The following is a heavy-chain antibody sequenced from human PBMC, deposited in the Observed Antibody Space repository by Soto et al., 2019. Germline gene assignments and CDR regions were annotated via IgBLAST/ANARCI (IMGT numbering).Heavy chain of an antibody. V-gene: IGHV4-61*01. Sequence: QVQLQESGPGLVKPSETLSLTCTVSRGSVSIDIYYWSWIRQSPGKGLEWIGYINYSGSTNYNPSLQNRVTISVDTSKHQFSLMLSSVSAADTAVYYCARDYGGNSGLDYWGQGTLVTVSS. D-gene: IGHD4-17*01. CDR3: ARDYGGNSGLDY. J-gene: IGHJ4*02. CDR2: INYSGST. CDR1: RGSVSIDIYY.